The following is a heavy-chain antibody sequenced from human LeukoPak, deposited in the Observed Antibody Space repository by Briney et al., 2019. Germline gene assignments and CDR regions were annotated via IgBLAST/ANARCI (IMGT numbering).Heavy chain of an antibody. CDR3: AKTHPIVVVTATFDY. D-gene: IGHD2-21*02. V-gene: IGHV4-34*01. CDR2: INHSGGT. CDR1: GGSFSGYY. J-gene: IGHJ4*02. Sequence: PSETLSLTCAVYGGSFSGYYWSWIRQPPGKGLEWIGEINHSGGTNYNPSLKSRVTISVDTSKNQFSLKLSSVTAADTAVYYCAKTHPIVVVTATFDYWGQGTLVTVSS.